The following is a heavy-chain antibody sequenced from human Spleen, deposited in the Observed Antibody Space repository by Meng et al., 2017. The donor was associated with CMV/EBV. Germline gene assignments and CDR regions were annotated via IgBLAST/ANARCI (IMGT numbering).Heavy chain of an antibody. CDR3: ARSPGGLFVHY. CDR2: IIPIISTS. J-gene: IGHJ4*02. Sequence: SCKASGGTFTSHGISWVRQAPGQGLGWMGGIIPIISTSNYAQRFQGRVTITADESTSTAYMEVSSLRSEDTAVYFCARSPGGLFVHYWGQGTLVTVSS. V-gene: IGHV1-69*01. CDR1: GGTFTSHG. D-gene: IGHD3-10*02.